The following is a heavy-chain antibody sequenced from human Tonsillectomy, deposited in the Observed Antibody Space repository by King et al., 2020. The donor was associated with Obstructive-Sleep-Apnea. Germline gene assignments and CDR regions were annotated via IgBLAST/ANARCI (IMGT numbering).Heavy chain of an antibody. CDR3: ARARGSGSPFYNYYGMDV. CDR2: LNPNTGDT. D-gene: IGHD3-10*01. CDR1: GYSFTGFD. V-gene: IGHV1-8*01. Sequence: VQLVQSGAEVKKPGASVKVSCKASGYSFTGFDVNWGRQAAGQGLEWMGWLNPNTGDTGDVGRIQGRVTLTRDTSITTAYLELSSLSSDATAVYYCARARGSGSPFYNYYGMDVWGQGTTVTVSS. J-gene: IGHJ6*02.